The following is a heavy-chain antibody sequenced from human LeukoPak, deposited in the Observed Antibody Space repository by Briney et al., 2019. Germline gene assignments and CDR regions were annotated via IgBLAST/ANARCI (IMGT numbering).Heavy chain of an antibody. J-gene: IGHJ4*02. CDR2: ITASGTAM. D-gene: IGHD1-26*01. V-gene: IGHV3-48*02. CDR3: ASSGSYRFDY. Sequence: PAGSLRLSCAASGFTFSSYSMKWVRQAPGKGLEWVSHITASGTAMFYADSVKGRFTISRDNAKNSLYLQMNSLRDEDTAVYYCASSGSYRFDYWGQGTLVTVSS. CDR1: GFTFSSYS.